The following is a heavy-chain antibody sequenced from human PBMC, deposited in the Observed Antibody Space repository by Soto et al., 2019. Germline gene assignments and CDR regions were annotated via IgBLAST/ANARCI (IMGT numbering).Heavy chain of an antibody. V-gene: IGHV1-69*06. CDR2: IIPIFGTA. CDR1: GDTFNNYA. Sequence: SVKVSCKASGDTFNNYAISWVRQAPGQGLEWMGGIIPIFGTANYAQKFQGRVTITADKSTSTAYMELSSLRSEDTAIYYCARRTGYSSGLDAFDIWGHGTMVTVS. J-gene: IGHJ3*02. CDR3: ARRTGYSSGLDAFDI. D-gene: IGHD6-19*01.